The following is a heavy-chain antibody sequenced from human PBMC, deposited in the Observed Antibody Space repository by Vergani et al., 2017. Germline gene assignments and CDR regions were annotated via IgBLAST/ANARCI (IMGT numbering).Heavy chain of an antibody. Sequence: QVQLQQWGAGLLKPSETLSLTCAVYGGSFSGYCWSWIRPPPGTGLEWIGEINHSGSTNYNPSLKSRVAISVDTSKNQFSLKLSSGTAADTAVYYCAAGTGVYELWSGYYINYGMDVWGQGTTVTVSS. J-gene: IGHJ6*02. D-gene: IGHD3-3*01. CDR3: AAGTGVYELWSGYYINYGMDV. CDR1: GGSFSGYC. CDR2: INHSGST. V-gene: IGHV4-34*01.